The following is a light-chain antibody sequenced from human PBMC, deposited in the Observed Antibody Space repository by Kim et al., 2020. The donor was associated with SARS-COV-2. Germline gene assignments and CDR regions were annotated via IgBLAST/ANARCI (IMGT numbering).Light chain of an antibody. Sequence: QSALTQPPSASGSPGQSVAISCTGTSSDVGGYNYVSWYQQYPGKAPKLMIYEVTKRPSGVPDRFSGSKSVNTASLTVSGLQAEDEADYYCSSYGGSNNLIFGGGTQLTVL. J-gene: IGLJ2*01. CDR2: EVT. CDR3: SSYGGSNNLI. CDR1: SSDVGGYNY. V-gene: IGLV2-8*01.